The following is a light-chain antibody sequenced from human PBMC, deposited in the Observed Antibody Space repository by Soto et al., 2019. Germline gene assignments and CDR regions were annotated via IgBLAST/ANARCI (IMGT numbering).Light chain of an antibody. Sequence: EIVLTQSPGTLSLSPGARATLSCRASQSVSSSHLAWYQQKPGQAPRLLIYGASSRATGIPDRFSGSGSGTDFTLTISSLEPEDFAVYYCQQRSNWPLTFGGGTKVDI. CDR3: QQRSNWPLT. CDR1: QSVSSSH. V-gene: IGKV3D-20*02. J-gene: IGKJ4*01. CDR2: GAS.